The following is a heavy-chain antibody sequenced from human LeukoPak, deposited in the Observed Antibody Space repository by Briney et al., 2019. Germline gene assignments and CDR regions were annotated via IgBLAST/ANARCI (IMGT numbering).Heavy chain of an antibody. J-gene: IGHJ6*02. CDR1: GGSFSGYY. V-gene: IGHV4-34*01. CDR2: INHSGST. Sequence: PSETLSLTCAXYGGSFSGYYWSWIRQPPGKGLEGIGEINHSGSTNYNPSLKSRVTISVDTSKNQFSLKLSSVTAADTAVYYCARGGVAAAGMHYYYHGMDVWGQGTTVTVSS. D-gene: IGHD6-13*01. CDR3: ARGGVAAAGMHYYYHGMDV.